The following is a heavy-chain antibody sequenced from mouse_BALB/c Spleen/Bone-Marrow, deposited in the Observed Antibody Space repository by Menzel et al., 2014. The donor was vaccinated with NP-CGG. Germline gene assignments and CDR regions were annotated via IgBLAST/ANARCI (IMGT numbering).Heavy chain of an antibody. CDR3: ARPTLLRYFDV. D-gene: IGHD1-2*01. Sequence: DVQLVESGGGLVQPGGSLKLSCAASGFDFSRYWMSWVRQAPGKGLEWIGEINPDSSTINYTPSLKDKFIISRDNAKNTLYLQMSNVRSEDAALYYCARPTLLRYFDVWGAGTTVTVSS. CDR2: INPDSSTI. CDR1: GFDFSRYW. V-gene: IGHV4-1*02. J-gene: IGHJ1*01.